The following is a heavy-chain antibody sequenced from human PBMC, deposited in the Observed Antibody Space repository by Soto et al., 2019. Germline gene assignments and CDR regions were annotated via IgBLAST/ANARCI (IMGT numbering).Heavy chain of an antibody. D-gene: IGHD5-12*01. CDR1: GFTFSSSA. CDR3: ARGPVEMATINSAIGFEYFQH. V-gene: IGHV1-58*01. Sequence: SVKVSCKTSGFTFSSSAVHWVRQARGHRLQWIGWIDVGSANANYAQKLQDRVTISRDISTSTAYMELSSLRPEDTAVYYCARGPVEMATINSAIGFEYFQHWGQGTLVTVSS. J-gene: IGHJ1*01. CDR2: IDVGSANA.